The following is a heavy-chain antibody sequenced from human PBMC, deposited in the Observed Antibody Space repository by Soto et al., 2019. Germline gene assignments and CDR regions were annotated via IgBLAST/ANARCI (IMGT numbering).Heavy chain of an antibody. D-gene: IGHD5-18*01. CDR3: ARISRQLWPYYYYGMDV. V-gene: IGHV2-26*01. CDR2: IFSNDEK. CDR1: GFSLSNARMG. J-gene: IGHJ6*02. Sequence: QVTLKESGPVLVKPTETLTLTCTVSGFSLSNARMGVSWIRQPPGQALEWLAHIFSNDEKSYSTSLKSRLTISKDTSKSQVVLTMTNMDPVDTATYYCARISRQLWPYYYYGMDVWGQGTTVTVSS.